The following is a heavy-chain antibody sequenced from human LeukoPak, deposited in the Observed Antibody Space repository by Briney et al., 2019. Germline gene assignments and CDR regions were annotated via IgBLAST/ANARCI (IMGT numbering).Heavy chain of an antibody. V-gene: IGHV4-59*01. CDR1: GGSISSYY. CDR3: ARGLLRYFDWLTPLNWFDP. D-gene: IGHD3-9*01. CDR2: IYYSGST. J-gene: IGHJ5*02. Sequence: SETLSLTCTVSGGSISSYYWSWIRQPPGKGLEWIGYIYYSGSTKYNPSLKSRVTISVDTSKNQFSLRLSSVTAADTAVYYCARGLLRYFDWLTPLNWFDPWGQGTLVTVSS.